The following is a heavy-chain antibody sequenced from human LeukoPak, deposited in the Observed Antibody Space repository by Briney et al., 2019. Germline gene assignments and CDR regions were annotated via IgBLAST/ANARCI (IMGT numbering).Heavy chain of an antibody. Sequence: GGSLRLSCAASGFTFSSYSMNWVRQAPGKGLEWVSSISSSSSYTYYADSVKGRFTISRDNAKNSLYLQMSSLRAEDTAVYYCARGRLDYWGQGTLVTVSS. CDR3: ARGRLDY. CDR2: ISSSSSYT. J-gene: IGHJ4*02. V-gene: IGHV3-21*01. CDR1: GFTFSSYS.